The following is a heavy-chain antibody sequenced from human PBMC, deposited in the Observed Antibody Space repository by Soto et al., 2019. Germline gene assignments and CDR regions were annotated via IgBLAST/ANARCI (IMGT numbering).Heavy chain of an antibody. CDR3: ARDEVPAANWLDP. Sequence: GXSVKVSCKASVYIFINYGITWVRQAPGQGLEWMGWISGYNGNTNYAQKFQGRVTMGTDTTTSTAYMELTSLRSDDTAVYYCARDEVPAANWLDPWGQGTLVTGLL. D-gene: IGHD2-2*01. V-gene: IGHV1-18*01. CDR1: VYIFINYG. CDR2: ISGYNGNT. J-gene: IGHJ5*02.